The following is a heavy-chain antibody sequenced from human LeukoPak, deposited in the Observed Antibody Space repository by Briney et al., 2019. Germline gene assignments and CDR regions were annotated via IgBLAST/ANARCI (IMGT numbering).Heavy chain of an antibody. CDR2: LSGSGTAT. D-gene: IGHD2-21*01. Sequence: GGSLRLSCEASEFTFSRYAMSWIRQAPGTGLEWVSTLSGSGTATYYVDSVKGRFTTSRDNSKDTLSLQMDNLRADDTAVYYCAKHLGSHSFLFYYMDVWGKGTSVIVSS. CDR1: EFTFSRYA. V-gene: IGHV3-23*01. CDR3: AKHLGSHSFLFYYMDV. J-gene: IGHJ6*03.